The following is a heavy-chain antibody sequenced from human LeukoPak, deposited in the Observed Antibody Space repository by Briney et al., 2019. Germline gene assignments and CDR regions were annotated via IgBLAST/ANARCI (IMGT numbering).Heavy chain of an antibody. D-gene: IGHD2-8*01. CDR1: GGSISSGSYY. CDR3: ARGPSQSGMGFDP. V-gene: IGHV4-61*02. Sequence: KPSETLSLTCTVSGGSISSGSYYWSWIRQPAGKGLEWIGRIYTSGSTNYNPSLKSRVTISVDTSKNQFSLKLSSVTAADTAVYYCARGPSQSGMGFDPWGQGTLVTVSS. J-gene: IGHJ5*02. CDR2: IYTSGST.